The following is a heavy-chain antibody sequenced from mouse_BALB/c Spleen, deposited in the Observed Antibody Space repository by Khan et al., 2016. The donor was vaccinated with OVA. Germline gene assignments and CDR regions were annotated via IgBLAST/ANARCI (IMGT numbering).Heavy chain of an antibody. CDR1: GYTFTDYA. CDR3: ARGSGNSRFAY. D-gene: IGHD1-3*01. CDR2: ISTYYGDA. Sequence: QVQLQQSGAELVRPGVSVKISCKGSGYTFTDYAMHWVKQSHAKSLEWIGVISTYYGDADYNQKFKGKATMTVDKSSSTAYSELARLTSEDSAIYYFARGSGNSRFAYWGQGTLVTVSA. V-gene: IGHV1S137*01. J-gene: IGHJ3*01.